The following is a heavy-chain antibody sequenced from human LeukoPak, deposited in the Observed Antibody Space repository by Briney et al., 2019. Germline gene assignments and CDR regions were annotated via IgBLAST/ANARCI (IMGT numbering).Heavy chain of an antibody. J-gene: IGHJ4*02. CDR3: AREGSGSNPFDS. V-gene: IGHV4-59*01. Sequence: EXIGYIYYSGSTNYNPSLKSRLTISVDTSKNQVSLKLSSVTAAGTAVYYCAREGSGSNPFDSWGQGTLVTVSS. D-gene: IGHD3-22*01. CDR2: IYYSGST.